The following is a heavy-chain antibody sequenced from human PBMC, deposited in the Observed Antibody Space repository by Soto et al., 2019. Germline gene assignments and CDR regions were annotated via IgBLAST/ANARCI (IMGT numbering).Heavy chain of an antibody. CDR1: GNSFTSSN. J-gene: IGHJ4*02. CDR2: INAGDGQT. CDR3: GSQDLDILTRHYNLDS. V-gene: IGHV1-3*01. D-gene: IGHD3-9*01. Sequence: QVHLVQSGAEAKKPGASVKVSCKASGNSFTSSNIHWVRQAPGQSLEWMGRINAGDGQTTYSQKFQGTSAITKYTSATTASPELSSLTSDDTAVYYCGSQDLDILTRHYNLDSSGQRTLVTVSS.